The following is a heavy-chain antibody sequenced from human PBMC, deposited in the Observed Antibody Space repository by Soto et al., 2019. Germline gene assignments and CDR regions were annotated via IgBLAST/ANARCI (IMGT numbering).Heavy chain of an antibody. V-gene: IGHV1-58*01. D-gene: IGHD3-22*01. Sequence: AVKVSCKASGFIFTSFGVQWLRQARGQRLEWIGWITVGTGNTNYAQKFQERVTITRDMSTSTAYMALRSLRSEDTAVYYCAAADSSGYYGGWGQGTQVTVSS. CDR3: AAADSSGYYGG. J-gene: IGHJ4*01. CDR1: GFIFTSFG. CDR2: ITVGTGNT.